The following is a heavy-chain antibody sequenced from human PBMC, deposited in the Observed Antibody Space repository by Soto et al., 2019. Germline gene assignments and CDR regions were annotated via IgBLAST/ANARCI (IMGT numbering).Heavy chain of an antibody. CDR3: ARDRFASSWSYFDY. CDR2: ISDDGSNK. CDR1: GFTFSNYA. V-gene: IGHV3-30-3*01. Sequence: QVQLVESGGGVVQPGRSLRLSCAASGFTFSNYALHWVRQAPGKGLGGVAVISDDGSNKYYADSVKGRFTISRDNSKNTLYLQMNSLRAEDTAMYYCARDRFASSWSYFDYWGQGTPVTVSS. D-gene: IGHD6-13*01. J-gene: IGHJ4*02.